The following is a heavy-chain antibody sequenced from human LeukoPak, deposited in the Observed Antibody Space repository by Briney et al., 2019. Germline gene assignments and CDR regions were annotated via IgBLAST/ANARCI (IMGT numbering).Heavy chain of an antibody. Sequence: ASVKVSCKTSGYTFTNYDINWVRQATGQGLEWMGWVNPKTGQTDYAQEFRGRVTMTRDSSTSTVYMELSSLRSDDTAIYYCARSDYGDFDNWGQGTLVIVSS. V-gene: IGHV1-8*01. D-gene: IGHD4-17*01. CDR3: ARSDYGDFDN. CDR1: GYTFTNYD. CDR2: VNPKTGQT. J-gene: IGHJ4*02.